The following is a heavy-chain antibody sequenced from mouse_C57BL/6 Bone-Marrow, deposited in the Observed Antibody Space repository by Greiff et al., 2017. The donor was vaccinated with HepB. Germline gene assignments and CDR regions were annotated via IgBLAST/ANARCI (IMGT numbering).Heavy chain of an antibody. CDR1: GFTFSSYA. CDR3: ARDRGGWLLPFDY. Sequence: DVMLVESGGGLVKPGGSLKLSCAASGFTFSSYAMSWVRQTPEKRLEWVATISDGGSYTYYPDNVKGRFTISRDNAKNNLYLQMSHLKSEDTAMYYCARDRGGWLLPFDYWGQGTTLTVSS. D-gene: IGHD2-3*01. J-gene: IGHJ2*01. CDR2: ISDGGSYT. V-gene: IGHV5-4*01.